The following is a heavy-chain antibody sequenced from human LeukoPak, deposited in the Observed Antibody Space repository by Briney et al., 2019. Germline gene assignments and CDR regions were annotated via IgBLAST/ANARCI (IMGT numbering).Heavy chain of an antibody. D-gene: IGHD3-9*01. CDR2: ISGYNSKT. CDR3: ARDHNDILTGYYLDY. V-gene: IGHV1-18*01. J-gene: IGHJ4*02. Sequence: ASVKVSCKASDYPFTNFGVSWVRQAPGQGLEWMGWISGYNSKTHYPRKFQGRVTMTTDTSTTTAYMELRTLRSDDTAVYYCARDHNDILTGYYLDYWGQGTLVTVSS. CDR1: DYPFTNFG.